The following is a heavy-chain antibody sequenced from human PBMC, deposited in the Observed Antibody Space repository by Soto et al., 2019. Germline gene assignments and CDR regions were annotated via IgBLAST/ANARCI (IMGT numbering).Heavy chain of an antibody. J-gene: IGHJ4*02. Sequence: ASVKVSCKASGYTFTSYGITWVRQAPGQGLEWMGWISVYNGNTNYAQRLQGRVTMTTDTSTTTAYMELRSLRSDDTAVYYCARGQKLFQDGRFDYWGQGTLVTSPQ. V-gene: IGHV1-18*01. CDR1: GYTFTSYG. CDR2: ISVYNGNT. CDR3: ARGQKLFQDGRFDY. D-gene: IGHD1-1*01.